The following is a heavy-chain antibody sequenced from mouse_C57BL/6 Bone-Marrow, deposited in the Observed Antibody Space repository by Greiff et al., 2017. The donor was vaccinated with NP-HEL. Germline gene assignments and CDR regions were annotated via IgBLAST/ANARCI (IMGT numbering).Heavy chain of an antibody. CDR3: ARRVIKGYVDV. D-gene: IGHD2-4*01. J-gene: IGHJ1*03. CDR1: GYTFTSYW. Sequence: QVQLQQPGAELVRPGSSVKLSCKASGYTFTSYWMDWVKQRPGQGLEWIGNIYPSDSETHYNQKFKDKATLTVDKSSSTADMQLSSLTSEDSAVYYCARRVIKGYVDVWGTGTTVTVSS. V-gene: IGHV1-61*01. CDR2: IYPSDSET.